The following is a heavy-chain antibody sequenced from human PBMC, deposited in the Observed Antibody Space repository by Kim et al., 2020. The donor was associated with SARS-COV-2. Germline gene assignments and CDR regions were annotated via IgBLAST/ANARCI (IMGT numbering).Heavy chain of an antibody. CDR1: GYRFTSYW. J-gene: IGHJ4*02. D-gene: IGHD3-10*01. CDR3: ASYGSGSHFDY. V-gene: IGHV5-51*01. CDR2: IYPGDSDT. Sequence: VESLKISCKGSGYRFTSYWIGWVRQMPGKGLEWMGSIYPGDSDTKYSPSFQGQVTISADKSISTAYLQWSSLKASDTAMYYCASYGSGSHFDYWGQGTLVTVSS.